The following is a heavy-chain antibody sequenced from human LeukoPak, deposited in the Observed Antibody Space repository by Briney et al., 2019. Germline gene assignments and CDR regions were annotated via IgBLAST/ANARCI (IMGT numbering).Heavy chain of an antibody. D-gene: IGHD3/OR15-3a*01. J-gene: IGHJ6*03. CDR1: GFTFSSYW. V-gene: IGHV3-20*04. CDR3: ARGVVLDFYYYYMDV. CDR2: INWIGDST. Sequence: RPGGSLRLSCAASGFTFSSYWMSWVRQAPGKVLEWVSGINWIGDSTDYADSVKGRFTISRDNAKNSLYLQMNGLRAEDTAFYYCARGVVLDFYYYYMDVWGKGTTVIVSS.